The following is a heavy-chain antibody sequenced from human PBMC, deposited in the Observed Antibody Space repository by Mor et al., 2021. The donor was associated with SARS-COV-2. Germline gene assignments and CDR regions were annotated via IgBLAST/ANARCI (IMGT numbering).Heavy chain of an antibody. J-gene: IGHJ4*01. CDR2: IKTKAEGGAA. Sequence: NAWLTWVRQAPGKGLEWVGRIKTKAEGGAADYAAPVKGRFTISRDDSKNTLYVEMNSLKIEDTAVYYCTFRMTATSRLYDY. D-gene: IGHD2-21*02. CDR3: TFRMTATSRLYDY. CDR1: NAW. V-gene: IGHV3-15*01.